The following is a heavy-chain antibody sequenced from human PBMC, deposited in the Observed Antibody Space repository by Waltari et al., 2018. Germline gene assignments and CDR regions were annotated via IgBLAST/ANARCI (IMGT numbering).Heavy chain of an antibody. CDR2: IHPGGGDT. CDR3: ARDHNWGPDY. V-gene: IGHV1-2*02. J-gene: IGHJ4*02. D-gene: IGHD7-27*01. CDR1: GYPCPNFY. Sequence: QVQLVQSGAELKNPGASVRVSWRPSGYPCPNFYFPWVRQAPGQGLEWMGWIHPGGGDTNYAQKFQGRVTLTRDTSIDTAYLELNGLTSDDTAIYYCARDHNWGPDYWGQGTLVTVSS.